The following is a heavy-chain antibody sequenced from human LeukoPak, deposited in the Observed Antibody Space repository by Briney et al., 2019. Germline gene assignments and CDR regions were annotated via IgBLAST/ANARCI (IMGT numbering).Heavy chain of an antibody. CDR1: GYTFTGYA. J-gene: IGHJ4*02. CDR2: INTNTGNP. CDR3: AREGMDYGDYTGIDY. Sequence: ASVTVSCKASGYTFTGYAMNWVRQAPGQGLEWMGWINTNTGNPTYAQGFTGRFVFSLDTSVSTAYLQISSLKAEDTAVYYCAREGMDYGDYTGIDYWGQGTLVTVSS. V-gene: IGHV7-4-1*02. D-gene: IGHD4-17*01.